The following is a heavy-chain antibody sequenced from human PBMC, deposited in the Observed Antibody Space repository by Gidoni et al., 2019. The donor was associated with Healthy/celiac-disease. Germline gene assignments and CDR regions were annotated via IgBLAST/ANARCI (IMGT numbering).Heavy chain of an antibody. CDR1: GFTFRSYS. V-gene: IGHV3-48*02. Sequence: EVQLVESGGGLVQPGGSLRLSCAASGFTFRSYSMNWVRQAPGKGLEWVSYISSSSSTIYYADSVKGRFTISRDNAKNSLYLQMNSLRDEDTAVYYCARDGYSSGWYFNWFDPWGQGTLVTVSS. CDR2: ISSSSSTI. D-gene: IGHD6-19*01. CDR3: ARDGYSSGWYFNWFDP. J-gene: IGHJ5*02.